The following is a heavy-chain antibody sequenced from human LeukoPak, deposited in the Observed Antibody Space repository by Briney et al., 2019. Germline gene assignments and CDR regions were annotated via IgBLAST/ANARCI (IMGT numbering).Heavy chain of an antibody. CDR1: GGTFSSYA. Sequence: GASVKVSCKASGGTFSSYAINWVRQAPGQGLEWMGGIIPVFGTANYAQNFQGRVTIAADESTSTAYVELSSLRSEDTAVYYCARGHRIGYYYYMDVWGKGTTVTVSS. J-gene: IGHJ6*03. D-gene: IGHD2-21*01. CDR3: ARGHRIGYYYYMDV. V-gene: IGHV1-69*13. CDR2: IIPVFGTA.